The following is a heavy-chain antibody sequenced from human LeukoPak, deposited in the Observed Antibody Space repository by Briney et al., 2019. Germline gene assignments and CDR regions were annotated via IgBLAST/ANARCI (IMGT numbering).Heavy chain of an antibody. V-gene: IGHV4-34*01. D-gene: IGHD5-24*01. Sequence: SETLSLTCAVYGGSFSGYYWSWIRQPPGKGLEWIGEINHSGSTNYNPSLKSRVTISVDTSKNQFSLKLSSVTAEDTAVYYCARGDGYNVNYYYYMDVWGKGTTVTVSS. CDR2: INHSGST. CDR1: GGSFSGYY. CDR3: ARGDGYNVNYYYYMDV. J-gene: IGHJ6*03.